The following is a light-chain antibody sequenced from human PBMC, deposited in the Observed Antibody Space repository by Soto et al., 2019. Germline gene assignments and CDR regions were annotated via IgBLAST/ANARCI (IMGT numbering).Light chain of an antibody. Sequence: DIQMTQSPSIVSASVGDRVTITCRASQTIGTRLAWYQRKPGTALKFLIYDASTLESGVPSRFSGSGSGTEFTLTISSLQPDDLATYYCQQYHSLYTFGQGTNLEI. J-gene: IGKJ2*01. V-gene: IGKV1-5*01. CDR3: QQYHSLYT. CDR2: DAS. CDR1: QTIGTR.